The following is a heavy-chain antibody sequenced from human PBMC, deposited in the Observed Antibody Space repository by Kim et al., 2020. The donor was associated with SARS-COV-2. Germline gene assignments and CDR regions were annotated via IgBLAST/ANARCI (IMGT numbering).Heavy chain of an antibody. V-gene: IGHV7-4-1*02. Sequence: ASVKVSCKASGYTFTSYAMNWVRQAPGQGLEWMGWINTNTGNPTYALGFTGRFVFSLDTSVSTAYLQISSLKADDTAVYYCARGRSSWPHDAFDIWGQGTMVTVSS. D-gene: IGHD6-13*01. CDR3: ARGRSSWPHDAFDI. CDR1: GYTFTSYA. J-gene: IGHJ3*02. CDR2: INTNTGNP.